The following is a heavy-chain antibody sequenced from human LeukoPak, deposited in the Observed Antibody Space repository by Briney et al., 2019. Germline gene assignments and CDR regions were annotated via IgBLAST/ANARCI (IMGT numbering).Heavy chain of an antibody. V-gene: IGHV4-39*07. CDR3: ARSVPSDKGLHFDY. CDR1: GGSTYSGGSIYSSGTY. Sequence: PSETLSLTCTVSGGSTYSGGSIYSSGTYWGWIRQPPGKGLEWIGSISYTGSTFYNPSLKSRVTIDASMNDFSLKLSSVTAADTAVYYCARSVPSDKGLHFDYWGQGTLVTVSS. J-gene: IGHJ4*02. D-gene: IGHD3/OR15-3a*01. CDR2: ISYTGST.